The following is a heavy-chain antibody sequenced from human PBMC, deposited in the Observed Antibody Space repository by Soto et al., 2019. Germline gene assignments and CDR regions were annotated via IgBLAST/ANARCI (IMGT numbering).Heavy chain of an antibody. D-gene: IGHD2-21*02. V-gene: IGHV4-4*07. Sequence: SETLSLTCTVSSDSISRFSWSWIRQAAGKGLEWIGRVYVNADTKYAPSLGSRLNISVDTSKNQFSLRLTSVTAADTAVYFCAREARGDFSGIFDYWGRGTLVTVSS. J-gene: IGHJ4*02. CDR1: SDSISRFS. CDR3: AREARGDFSGIFDY. CDR2: VYVNADT.